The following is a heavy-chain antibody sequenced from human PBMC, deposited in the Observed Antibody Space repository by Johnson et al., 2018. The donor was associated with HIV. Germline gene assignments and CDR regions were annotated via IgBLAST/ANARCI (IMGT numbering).Heavy chain of an antibody. CDR2: IGTAGDT. V-gene: IGHV3-13*01. Sequence: VQLVESGGGLIQPGGSLRLSCAASGFTFSNYDMYWVRQATGKGLEWVSGIGTAGDTHYADSLKGRFTISRDNAKNSLYLQMNSLSAEDTAVYYCAKPETGELSDAFDIWGQGTMVTVSA. J-gene: IGHJ3*02. CDR3: AKPETGELSDAFDI. CDR1: GFTFSNYD. D-gene: IGHD7-27*01.